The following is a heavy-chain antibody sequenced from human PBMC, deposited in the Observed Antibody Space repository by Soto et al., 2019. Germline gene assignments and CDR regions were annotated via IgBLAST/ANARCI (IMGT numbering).Heavy chain of an antibody. CDR3: ARGVVVAATDEGQIDY. D-gene: IGHD2-15*01. CDR2: IYYSGST. CDR1: GGSISSGGYY. Sequence: PSETLSLTCTVSGGSISSGGYYWSWIRQHPGKGLEWIGYIYYSGSTYYNPSLKSRVTISVDTSKNQFSLKLSSVTAADTAVYYCARGVVVAATDEGQIDYWGQGTLVTVSS. J-gene: IGHJ4*02. V-gene: IGHV4-31*03.